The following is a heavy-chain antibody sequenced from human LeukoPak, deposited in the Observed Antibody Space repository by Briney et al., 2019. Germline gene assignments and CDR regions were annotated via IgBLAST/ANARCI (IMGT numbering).Heavy chain of an antibody. V-gene: IGHV1-69*04. CDR2: IIPILGIA. CDR1: GGTFSSYA. D-gene: IGHD2-15*01. J-gene: IGHJ4*02. Sequence: SVKVSCKASGGTFSSYAISWVRQAPGQGLEWMGRIIPILGIANYAQKFQGRVTITADKSTSTAYMELSSLRSEDTAVYYCARLEVVAADFDYWGQGTLVTVSS. CDR3: ARLEVVAADFDY.